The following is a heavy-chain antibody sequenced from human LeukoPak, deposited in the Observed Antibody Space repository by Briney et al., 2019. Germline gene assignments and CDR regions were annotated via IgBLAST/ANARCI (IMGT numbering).Heavy chain of an antibody. Sequence: ASVKVSCKASGGTFSSYAISWVRQAPGQGLEWMGGIIPIFGTANYAQKFQGRVTITTDESTSTAYMELSSPRSEDTAVYYCARTRPGFLERYFDYWGQGTLVTVSS. CDR2: IIPIFGTA. J-gene: IGHJ4*02. CDR3: ARTRPGFLERYFDY. V-gene: IGHV1-69*05. CDR1: GGTFSSYA. D-gene: IGHD3-3*01.